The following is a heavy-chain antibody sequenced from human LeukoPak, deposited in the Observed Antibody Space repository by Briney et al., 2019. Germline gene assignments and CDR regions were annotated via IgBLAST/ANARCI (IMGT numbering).Heavy chain of an antibody. Sequence: NPSETLSLTCTVSGGSISSYYWSWIRQPPGKGLEWIGYIYYSGSTNYNPSLKSRVTISVDTSKNQFSLKLSSVTAADTAVYYCARDPPRWLQIPYFDYWGQGTLVTVSS. CDR3: ARDPPRWLQIPYFDY. V-gene: IGHV4-59*12. D-gene: IGHD5-24*01. CDR2: IYYSGST. J-gene: IGHJ4*02. CDR1: GGSISSYY.